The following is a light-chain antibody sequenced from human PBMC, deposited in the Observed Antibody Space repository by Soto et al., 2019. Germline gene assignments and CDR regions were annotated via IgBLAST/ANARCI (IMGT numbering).Light chain of an antibody. CDR3: CSYAGSYTWV. Sequence: QSALTQPASVSGSPGQSITISCTGTSSDVGNYNLVSWYQQHPGKAPKLMIYDVNQRPSGVSDRFSGSKSGNKASLTISGLQAEDEADYYCCSYAGSYTWVFGGGTKLTVL. J-gene: IGLJ3*02. V-gene: IGLV2-23*02. CDR1: SSDVGNYNL. CDR2: DVN.